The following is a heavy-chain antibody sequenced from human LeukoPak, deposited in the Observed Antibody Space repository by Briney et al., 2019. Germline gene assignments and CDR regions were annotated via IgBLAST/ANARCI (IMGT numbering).Heavy chain of an antibody. J-gene: IGHJ4*02. CDR2: MNPNSGNI. Sequence: GSVEVSFQAFGYTFINYDIKWVGQATGQRVEWLGWMNPNSGNIGFAQKFQGRVTMTRNTPISTAYMELSSLRSEDTAVYYCARREYDILTGYSSFDYWGQGTLVTVSS. D-gene: IGHD3-9*01. V-gene: IGHV1-8*01. CDR3: ARREYDILTGYSSFDY. CDR1: GYTFINYD.